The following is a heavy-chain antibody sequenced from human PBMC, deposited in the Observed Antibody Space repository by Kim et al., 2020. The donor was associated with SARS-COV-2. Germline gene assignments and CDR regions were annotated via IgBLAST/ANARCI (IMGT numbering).Heavy chain of an antibody. Sequence: TGYADSVKGRFTISRDNAKNSLYLQMNSLRAEDTALYHCARRNYYYGMDVWGQGTTVTVSS. V-gene: IGHV3-20*01. CDR2: T. CDR3: ARRNYYYGMDV. J-gene: IGHJ6*02.